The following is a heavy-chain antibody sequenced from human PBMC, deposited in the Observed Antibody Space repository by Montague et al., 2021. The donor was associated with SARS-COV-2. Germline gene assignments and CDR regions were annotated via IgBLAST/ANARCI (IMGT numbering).Heavy chain of an antibody. CDR2: ISHEGSYK. D-gene: IGHD3-9*01. V-gene: IGHV3-30*04. J-gene: IGHJ6*02. CDR3: ARDLESTGYFDPYYYHGMDV. Sequence: SLSLSCAASGFTFSSYALHWVRQAPGKGLEWVADISHEGSYKYYADSVKGRFTISRDNSKNTLYLDMNSLRAEDTALYYCARDLESTGYFDPYYYHGMDVWGQGNTVTVSS. CDR1: GFTFSSYA.